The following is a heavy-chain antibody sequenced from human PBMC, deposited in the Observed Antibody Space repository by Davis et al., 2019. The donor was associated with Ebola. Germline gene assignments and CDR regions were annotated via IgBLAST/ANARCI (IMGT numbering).Heavy chain of an antibody. J-gene: IGHJ6*02. CDR1: GGSMSSYY. D-gene: IGHD3-10*02. Sequence: ETLSLTCSVSGGSMSSYYWSWVRQAPGKGLEWVSVIYRGGSTYYADSVKGRFTISRDNSKNTVYFQMNSLRAEDTAVYYCARHYVHDYYMGLDVWGQGTTVIVSS. V-gene: IGHV3-66*04. CDR2: IYRGGST. CDR3: ARHYVHDYYMGLDV.